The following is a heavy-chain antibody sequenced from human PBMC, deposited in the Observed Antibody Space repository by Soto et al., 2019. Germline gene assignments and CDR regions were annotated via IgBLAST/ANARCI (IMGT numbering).Heavy chain of an antibody. Sequence: QVQLQESGPGLVKPSETLSLTCTVSGGSISSYYCSWIRQPPGKGLEWIGYIYYSGSTNYNPSLQSRVTISVDTSKNQYALKLSSVTAADPAVYYCARLFARYCSGGSCYEMNGFDPWGQGPLVTVSS. CDR2: IYYSGST. V-gene: IGHV4-59*08. J-gene: IGHJ5*02. CDR3: ARLFARYCSGGSCYEMNGFDP. CDR1: GGSISSYY. D-gene: IGHD2-15*01.